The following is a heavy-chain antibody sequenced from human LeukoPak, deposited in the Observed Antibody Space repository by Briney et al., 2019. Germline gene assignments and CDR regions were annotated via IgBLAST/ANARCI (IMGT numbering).Heavy chain of an antibody. CDR2: ISTDGTT. V-gene: IGHV3-23*01. D-gene: IGHD3-16*01. Sequence: PGGSLRLSCAVSGFTFANYAMTWVRQAPGKGLESVSSISTDGTTYHAHSVKGRFTLSRDNSKNTLYLQMSSLRAEDTAVHYCAKLGHGGYYSYMDVWGKGTTVTVSS. J-gene: IGHJ6*03. CDR1: GFTFANYA. CDR3: AKLGHGGYYSYMDV.